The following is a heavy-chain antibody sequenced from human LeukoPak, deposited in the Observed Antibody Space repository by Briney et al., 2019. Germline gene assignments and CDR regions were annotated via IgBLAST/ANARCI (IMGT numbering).Heavy chain of an antibody. CDR2: IIPIFGTA. V-gene: IGHV1-69*05. Sequence: SVKVSCKASGGTFSSYAISWVRQAPGQGLEWMGGIIPIFGTANYAQKFQGRVTITTDESTSTAYMEPSSLRSEDTAVYYCASRHLTPAYCGGDCYSPPTRWGQGTLVTVSS. J-gene: IGHJ4*02. CDR1: GGTFSSYA. CDR3: ASRHLTPAYCGGDCYSPPTR. D-gene: IGHD2-21*02.